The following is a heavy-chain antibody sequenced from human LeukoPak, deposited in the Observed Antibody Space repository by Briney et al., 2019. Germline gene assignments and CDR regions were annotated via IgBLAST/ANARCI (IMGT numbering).Heavy chain of an antibody. D-gene: IGHD6-19*01. Sequence: GSLRLSCAASGVSFRSYEMNWVRQAPGKGLEWVSYISSSGDTIYYADSVKGRFTISRDNAKNSLSLRMNSLSAEDTAVYYCATGYSSGWYFYFQHWGQGSLVSVSS. CDR2: ISSSGDTI. CDR3: ATGYSSGWYFYFQH. J-gene: IGHJ1*01. V-gene: IGHV3-48*03. CDR1: GVSFRSYE.